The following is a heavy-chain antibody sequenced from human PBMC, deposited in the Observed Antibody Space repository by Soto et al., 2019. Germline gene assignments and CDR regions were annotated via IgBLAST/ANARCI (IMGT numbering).Heavy chain of an antibody. CDR2: ISAYNGNT. J-gene: IGHJ4*02. V-gene: IGHV1-18*04. CDR1: GYTFTSYG. CDR3: ASGGPLITGTTVPPFDY. D-gene: IGHD1-7*01. Sequence: GASVKVSCKASGYTFTSYGISWVRQAPGQGLEWMGWISAYNGNTNYAQKLQGRVTMTTDTSTSTAYMELRSLRSDDTAVYYCASGGPLITGTTVPPFDYWGQGTLVTVSS.